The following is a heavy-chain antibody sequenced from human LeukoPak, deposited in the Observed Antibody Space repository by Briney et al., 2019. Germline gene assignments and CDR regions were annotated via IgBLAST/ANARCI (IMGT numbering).Heavy chain of an antibody. D-gene: IGHD3-22*01. V-gene: IGHV4-59*12. J-gene: IGHJ4*02. CDR2: IYYSGST. CDR1: GGSISSYY. CDR3: ARDPELYYYDSSGYFDY. Sequence: PSETLSLTCTVSGGSISSYYWSWIRQPPGKGLEWIGYIYYSGSTNYNPSLNSRVTISVDTSKNQFSLKLSSVTAADTAVYYCARDPELYYYDSSGYFDYWGQGTLVTVSS.